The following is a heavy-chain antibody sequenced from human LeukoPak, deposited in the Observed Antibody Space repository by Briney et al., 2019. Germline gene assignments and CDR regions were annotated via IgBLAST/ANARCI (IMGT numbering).Heavy chain of an antibody. D-gene: IGHD3-16*01. Sequence: PGRTLRLSCAASGFTFSSYAMHWVRQAPGKGLEWVAVISYDGSNKYYADSVKGRFTISRDSYKNTLYLQMNSLSAEDTAVYYCARLSAIDLITFGGVGLPGYFDYWGQGTLVTVSS. J-gene: IGHJ4*02. CDR3: ARLSAIDLITFGGVGLPGYFDY. CDR1: GFTFSSYA. CDR2: ISYDGSNK. V-gene: IGHV3-30*04.